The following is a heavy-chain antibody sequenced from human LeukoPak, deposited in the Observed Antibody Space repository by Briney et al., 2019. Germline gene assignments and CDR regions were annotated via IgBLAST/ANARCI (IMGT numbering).Heavy chain of an antibody. CDR1: GFTFSSYW. J-gene: IGHJ6*04. CDR3: AELGITMIGGV. D-gene: IGHD3-10*02. CDR2: INSDGSST. V-gene: IGHV3-74*01. Sequence: GGSLRLSCAASGFTFSSYWMSWVRQAPGKGLVWVSRINSDGSSTNYADSVKGRFTISRDNAKNTLYLQMNSLRAEDTAVYYCAELGITMIGGVWGKGTTVTISS.